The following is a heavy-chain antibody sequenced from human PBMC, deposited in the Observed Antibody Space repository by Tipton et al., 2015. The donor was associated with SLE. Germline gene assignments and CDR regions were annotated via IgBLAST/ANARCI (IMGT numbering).Heavy chain of an antibody. V-gene: IGHV4-38-2*02. Sequence: TLSLTCAVSRYSISTGYYWGWIRQPPGKGLEWIASIYHSGSTYYNPSLKSRVTISVDTSKNQFSLKLSSVTAADTAVYYCARDPRYCSGGSCDHFDYWGQGTLVTVSS. D-gene: IGHD2-15*01. CDR3: ARDPRYCSGGSCDHFDY. CDR2: IYHSGST. CDR1: RYSISTGYY. J-gene: IGHJ4*02.